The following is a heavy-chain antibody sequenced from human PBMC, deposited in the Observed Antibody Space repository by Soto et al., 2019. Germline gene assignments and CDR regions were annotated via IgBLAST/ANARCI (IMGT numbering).Heavy chain of an antibody. D-gene: IGHD3-22*01. CDR3: ARESWDSSGYYFSREAFDY. J-gene: IGHJ4*02. V-gene: IGHV3-33*01. CDR2: IWYDGSNK. CDR1: GFTFSSYG. Sequence: GGSLRLSCAASGFTFSSYGMHWVRQAPGKGLEWVAVIWYDGSNKYYADSVKGRFTISRDNSKNTLYMKMNSLRAEDTAVYYCARESWDSSGYYFSREAFDYWGQGTLVTVSS.